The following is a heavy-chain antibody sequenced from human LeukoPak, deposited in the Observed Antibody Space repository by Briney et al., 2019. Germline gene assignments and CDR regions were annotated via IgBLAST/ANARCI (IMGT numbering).Heavy chain of an antibody. D-gene: IGHD4-17*01. V-gene: IGHV5-51*01. J-gene: IGHJ4*02. Sequence: GESLKISCKGSGYSFNRFWIGWVRQMPGKGLEWMGIIYPGDSDTRYSPSIRGQVAISADKSISTAYLQWTSLKASDSAMYYCARLRTYGDYALDYWGQGTLVTVSS. CDR3: ARLRTYGDYALDY. CDR2: IYPGDSDT. CDR1: GYSFNRFW.